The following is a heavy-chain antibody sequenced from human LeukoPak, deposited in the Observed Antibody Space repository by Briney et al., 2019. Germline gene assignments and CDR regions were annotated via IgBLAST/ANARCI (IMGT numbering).Heavy chain of an antibody. J-gene: IGHJ2*01. Sequence: SVKVSCKASGGTFSSYAISWVRQAPGQGLEWMGGIIPIFGTANYAQKFQGRVTITADESTSTAYMELSSLRSEDTAVYYCARSVVLVAILYPDWCFDLWGRGTLVTVPS. CDR2: IIPIFGTA. CDR1: GGTFSSYA. V-gene: IGHV1-69*13. D-gene: IGHD2-2*02. CDR3: ARSVVLVAILYPDWCFDL.